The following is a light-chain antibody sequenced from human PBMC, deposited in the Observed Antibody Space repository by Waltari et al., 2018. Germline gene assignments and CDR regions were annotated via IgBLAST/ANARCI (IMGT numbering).Light chain of an antibody. CDR1: SSDVGFYNY. CDR3: NSYTGSSSWV. Sequence: QSALTQPASVSGSPGQSITISCTGTSSDVGFYNYVSWYQQHPGKAPKLIIYDVSERPSGVSDRFSGSKSGNTASLTISGLQAEDEADYYCNSYTGSSSWVFGGGTKLTV. CDR2: DVS. V-gene: IGLV2-14*01. J-gene: IGLJ3*02.